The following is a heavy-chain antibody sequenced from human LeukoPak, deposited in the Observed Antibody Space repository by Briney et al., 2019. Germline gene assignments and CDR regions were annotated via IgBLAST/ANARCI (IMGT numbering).Heavy chain of an antibody. D-gene: IGHD2-21*02. Sequence: SETLSLTCSVSGGSISSYYWSWIRQPPGKGLEWIGYIYYSGSTYYNPSLKSRVTISVDTSKNQFSLRLSSVTAADTAVYYCARLSTVYYMDVWGKGTTVTVSS. V-gene: IGHV4-59*08. CDR2: IYYSGST. CDR3: ARLSTVYYMDV. CDR1: GGSISSYY. J-gene: IGHJ6*03.